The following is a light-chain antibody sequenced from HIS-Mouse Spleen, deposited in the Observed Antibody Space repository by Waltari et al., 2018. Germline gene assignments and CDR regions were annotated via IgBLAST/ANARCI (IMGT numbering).Light chain of an antibody. V-gene: IGLV2-23*03. CDR3: CSYAGSSTFGV. CDR1: SSDVGGYNL. Sequence: QSALTQPASVSGSPGQSITIPCTGTSSDVGGYNLVSWYHQPPGKAPKLVFYEGSKRPSGVSNRVSVSKSGNTAALTISGLQAEDEADYYCCSYAGSSTFGVFGGGTKLTVL. CDR2: EGS. J-gene: IGLJ3*02.